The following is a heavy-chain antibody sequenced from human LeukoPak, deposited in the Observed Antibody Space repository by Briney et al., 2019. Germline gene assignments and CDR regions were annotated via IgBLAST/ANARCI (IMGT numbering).Heavy chain of an antibody. CDR3: AREGYSSSSSAFDI. J-gene: IGHJ3*02. V-gene: IGHV1-69*04. CDR2: IIPILGIA. Sequence: GASVKVSCKASGGTFSSYAISWVRQAPGQGLEWMGRIIPILGIANYAQKFQGRVTITADKSTSTAYMEPSSLRSEDTAVYYCAREGYSSSSSAFDIWGQGTMVTVSS. CDR1: GGTFSSYA. D-gene: IGHD6-6*01.